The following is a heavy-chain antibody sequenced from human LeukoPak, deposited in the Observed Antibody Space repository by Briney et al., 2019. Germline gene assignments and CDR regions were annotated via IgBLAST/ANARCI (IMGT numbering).Heavy chain of an antibody. J-gene: IGHJ6*03. Sequence: GGSLRLSCAASGFTVSSNYMSWVRQAPGKGLEWVSVIYSGGSTYYADSVKGRFTISRDNSKNTLYLQMNSLRAEDTAVYYCARDGSSSSGYYYYMDVWGKGTTVTVSS. CDR2: IYSGGST. CDR3: ARDGSSSSGYYYYMDV. D-gene: IGHD6-6*01. CDR1: GFTVSSNY. V-gene: IGHV3-66*01.